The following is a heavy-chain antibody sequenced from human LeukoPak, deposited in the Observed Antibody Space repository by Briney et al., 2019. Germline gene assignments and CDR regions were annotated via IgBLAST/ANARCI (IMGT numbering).Heavy chain of an antibody. CDR3: ALDRWLSGEFDY. J-gene: IGHJ4*02. CDR1: GFTFSSYA. D-gene: IGHD3-9*01. CDR2: ISGSGGST. Sequence: PGGSLRLSCAASGFTFSSYAMSWVRQAPGKGLEWVSAISGSGGSTYYADSVKGRFTISRDNSKNTLYLQMNSLRAEDTAVYYCALDRWLSGEFDYWGQGTLVTVSS. V-gene: IGHV3-23*01.